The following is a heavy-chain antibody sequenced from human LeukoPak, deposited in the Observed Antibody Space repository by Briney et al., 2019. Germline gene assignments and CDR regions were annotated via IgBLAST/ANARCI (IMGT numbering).Heavy chain of an antibody. CDR3: ASALRPLYYYYYMAV. CDR2: IIPIFGTA. D-gene: IGHD4-17*01. J-gene: IGHJ6*03. CDR1: GGTFSSYA. V-gene: IGHV1-69*13. Sequence: SVKVSCKASGGTFSSYAISWVRQAPGQGLEWMGGIIPIFGTANYAQKFQGRVTITADESTSTAYMELSSLRSEDTAVYYCASALRPLYYYYYMAVGGKGPTVTVPS.